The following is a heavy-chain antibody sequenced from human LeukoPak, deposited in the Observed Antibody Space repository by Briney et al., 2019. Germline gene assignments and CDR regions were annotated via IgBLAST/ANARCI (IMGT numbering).Heavy chain of an antibody. Sequence: SVTVSCKASGGTFSSYAISWVRQAPGQGLEWMGGIIPIFGTANYAQKFQGRVTITADESTSTAYMELSSLRSEDTAVYYCATITMMGKNWFDPWGQGTLVTVSS. CDR3: ATITMMGKNWFDP. D-gene: IGHD3-22*01. J-gene: IGHJ5*02. CDR1: GGTFSSYA. CDR2: IIPIFGTA. V-gene: IGHV1-69*13.